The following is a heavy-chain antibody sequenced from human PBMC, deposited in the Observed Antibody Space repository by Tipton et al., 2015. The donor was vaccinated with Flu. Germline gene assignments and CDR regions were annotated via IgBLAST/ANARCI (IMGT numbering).Heavy chain of an antibody. D-gene: IGHD3-3*01. CDR1: GYTFTGYY. Sequence: QLVQSGAEVKKPGASVKVSCKASGYTFTGYYMHWVRQAPGQGLEWMGWINPNSGGTNYAQKFQGRVTMTRDTSISTGYMELSRLRFDDTAVYYCARDPRVFWSGYNDSWGQGTLVTVSS. V-gene: IGHV1-2*02. CDR2: INPNSGGT. CDR3: ARDPRVFWSGYNDS. J-gene: IGHJ5*01.